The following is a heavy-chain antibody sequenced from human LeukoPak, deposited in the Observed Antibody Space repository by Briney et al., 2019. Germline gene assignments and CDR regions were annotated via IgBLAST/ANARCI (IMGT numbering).Heavy chain of an antibody. J-gene: IGHJ3*01. Sequence: PSETLSLTCIVSGDFVSADYYWGWIRQPPGKGLELIGSIYPSGKTSYNPSLKSRVPISLDMSKNQFSLRLTSVTAADTALYFCARPPRPRAQNERRGDAFHVWGPGTMVTVSS. CDR3: ARPPRPRAQNERRGDAFHV. CDR2: IYPSGKT. D-gene: IGHD1-1*01. CDR1: GDFVSADYY. V-gene: IGHV4-38-2*02.